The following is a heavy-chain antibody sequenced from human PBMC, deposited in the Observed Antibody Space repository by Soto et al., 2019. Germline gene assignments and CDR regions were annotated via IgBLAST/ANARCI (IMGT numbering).Heavy chain of an antibody. CDR1: GFTFSSYS. CDR2: ISSSSTI. J-gene: IGHJ6*03. Sequence: GGSLRLSCAASGFTFSSYSMNWVRQAPGKGLERVSYISSSSTIYYADSVKGRFTISRDNAKNSLYLQMNSLRAEDTAVYYCAREWNIVVVPAAIAGYMDVWGKGTTVTISS. V-gene: IGHV3-48*01. D-gene: IGHD2-2*01. CDR3: AREWNIVVVPAAIAGYMDV.